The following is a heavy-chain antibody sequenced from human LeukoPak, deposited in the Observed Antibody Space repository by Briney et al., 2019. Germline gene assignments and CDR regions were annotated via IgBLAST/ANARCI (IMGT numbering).Heavy chain of an antibody. V-gene: IGHV4-34*01. CDR3: ARLPDP. CDR1: GGSFSGYY. CDR2: INHSGST. Sequence: SETLSLTCAVYGGSFSGYYWSWIRQPPGKGLEWIGEINHSGSTNYNPSLKSRVTISVDTSKNQFSLKLTSVTASDTAVYYCARLPDPWGQGTLVTVSS. J-gene: IGHJ5*02.